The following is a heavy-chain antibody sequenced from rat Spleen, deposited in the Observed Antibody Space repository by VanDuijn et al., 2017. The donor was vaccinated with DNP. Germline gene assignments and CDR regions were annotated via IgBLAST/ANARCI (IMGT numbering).Heavy chain of an antibody. J-gene: IGHJ2*01. CDR3: IRWNSGHFDY. CDR2: IGSDGYAP. CDR1: GFTFSDYY. Sequence: EVQLVESGGGLVQPGRSLKLSCAASGFTFSDYYMAWVRQAPTKGLEWVTYIGSDGYAPYYGDSVKGRFTISRDNAKSTLYLQMNSLRSEDMATYYCIRWNSGHFDYWGQGVMVTVSS. V-gene: IGHV5-22*01. D-gene: IGHD4-3*01.